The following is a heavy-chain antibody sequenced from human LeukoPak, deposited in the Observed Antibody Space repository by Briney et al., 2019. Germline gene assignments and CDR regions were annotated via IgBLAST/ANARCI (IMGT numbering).Heavy chain of an antibody. Sequence: PGGSLRLSCAASGFTVSNTYMSWVRQAPGKGLEWVSVIYSGGATHYPDSVKGRFTISRDNSKNTLYLQMNSLRAEDTAMYYCAREMRFGETVPGGQGTLVIVSS. V-gene: IGHV3-53*01. J-gene: IGHJ4*02. CDR2: IYSGGAT. CDR1: GFTVSNTY. CDR3: AREMRFGETVP. D-gene: IGHD3-10*01.